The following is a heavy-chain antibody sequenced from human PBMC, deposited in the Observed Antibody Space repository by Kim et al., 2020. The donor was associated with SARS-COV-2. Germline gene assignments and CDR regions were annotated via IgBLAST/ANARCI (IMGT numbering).Heavy chain of an antibody. D-gene: IGHD7-27*01. Sequence: GGSLRLSCAASGFTFSAYWMSWARQAPGKGLEWVAKINEDGRETYSVDSLGGRFTISRDNAQNSLYLQMSRSRAEDTDVYYCATWTHWGLDSWGQGTLVT. CDR2: INEDGRET. CDR3: ATWTHWGLDS. V-gene: IGHV3-7*01. CDR1: GFTFSAYW. J-gene: IGHJ4*02.